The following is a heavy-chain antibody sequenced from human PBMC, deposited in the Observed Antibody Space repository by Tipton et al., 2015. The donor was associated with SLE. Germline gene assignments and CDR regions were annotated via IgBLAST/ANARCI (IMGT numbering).Heavy chain of an antibody. Sequence: TLSLTCTVSGGSISSSSYYWGWIRQPPGKGLEWIGSIYYSGSTYYNPSLKSRVTISVDTSKNQFSLKLSSVTAADTAVYYCARDHGGRAQDNWFDPWGQATLVTVSS. J-gene: IGHJ5*02. V-gene: IGHV4-39*07. D-gene: IGHD1-26*01. CDR3: ARDHGGRAQDNWFDP. CDR2: IYYSGST. CDR1: GGSISSSSYY.